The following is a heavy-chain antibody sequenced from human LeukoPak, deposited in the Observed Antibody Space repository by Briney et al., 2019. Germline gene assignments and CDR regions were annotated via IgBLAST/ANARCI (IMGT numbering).Heavy chain of an antibody. V-gene: IGHV4-34*01. J-gene: IGHJ4*02. CDR1: GGSFSGYY. D-gene: IGHD2-21*02. CDR3: ARFAYCGGHCWYYFDY. CDR2: INHSGST. Sequence: PSETLSLTCAVYGGSFSGYYWSWIRQPPGKGLEWIGEINHSGSTNYNPSPKSRVTISVDTSKNQFSLKLSSVTAADTAVYYCARFAYCGGHCWYYFDYWGQGSLVTVSS.